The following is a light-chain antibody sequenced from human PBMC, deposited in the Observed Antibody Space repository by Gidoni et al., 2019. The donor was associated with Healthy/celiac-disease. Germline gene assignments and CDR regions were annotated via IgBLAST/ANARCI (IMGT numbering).Light chain of an antibody. V-gene: IGLV2-11*01. CDR3: CSYAGSNRV. J-gene: IGLJ2*01. CDR2: DFS. CDR1: SSYVGGYNY. Sequence: QSALTQPRSVSGSPGKSVTISCTGTSSYVGGYNYVSWYQQHPGKAPKLMIYDFSKRPSGVPDRFSGSKSGNTASLTISGLQAEDEADYYCCSYAGSNRVFGGGTKLTVL.